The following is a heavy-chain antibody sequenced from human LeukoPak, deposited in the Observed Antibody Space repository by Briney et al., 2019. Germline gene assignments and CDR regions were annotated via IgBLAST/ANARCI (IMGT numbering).Heavy chain of an antibody. CDR3: AKVWDSSGYYYAVFDY. Sequence: PGGSLRLSCAASGFTFSSYEMNWVRQAPGKGLEWVSYISSSGSTIYYADSVKGRFTISRDNSKNTLYLQMNSLRAEDTAVYYCAKVWDSSGYYYAVFDYWGQGTLVTVSS. V-gene: IGHV3-48*03. D-gene: IGHD3-22*01. J-gene: IGHJ4*02. CDR1: GFTFSSYE. CDR2: ISSSGSTI.